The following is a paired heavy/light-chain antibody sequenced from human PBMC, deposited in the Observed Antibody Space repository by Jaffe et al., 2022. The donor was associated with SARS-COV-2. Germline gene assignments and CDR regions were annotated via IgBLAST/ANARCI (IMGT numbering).Light chain of an antibody. V-gene: IGKV4-1*01. Sequence: DIVMTQSPDSLAVSLGERATINCKSSQSLLHSSNNQNSLAWYQHKPGQPPRLLIYWASTRQSGVPDRFSGSGSGTDFTLTISSLQAEDVAVYSCQQFYTIPRTFGQGTKVEIK. J-gene: IGKJ1*01. CDR3: QQFYTIPRT. CDR1: QSLLHSSNNQNS. CDR2: WAS.
Heavy chain of an antibody. CDR2: TNGDGSRT. D-gene: IGHD3-22*01. Sequence: EVQLVESGGGLVQPGGSLRLSCVASGFTFSDYWMHWVRQVPGKGLAWVSRTNGDGSRTNYADSVQGRFTISRDNAKNTLYLQMNSLRDEDTAVYYCARPADDGGGWGYFDFWGQGALVTVSS. CDR1: GFTFSDYW. V-gene: IGHV3-74*01. CDR3: ARPADDGGGWGYFDF. J-gene: IGHJ4*02.